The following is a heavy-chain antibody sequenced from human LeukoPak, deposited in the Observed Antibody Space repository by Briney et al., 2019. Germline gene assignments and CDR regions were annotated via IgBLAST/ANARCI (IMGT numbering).Heavy chain of an antibody. Sequence: GESLKISCKASGYSFTSSRIARVRQMPGKGLEWMGIIYPGDSDTRYSPSFQGQVTISADKSISTAYLQWSSLKASDTAMYYCARPRRGVYGYYNSDYWGQRILVTVSS. CDR3: ARPRRGVYGYYNSDY. J-gene: IGHJ4*02. V-gene: IGHV5-51*01. CDR1: GYSFTSSR. D-gene: IGHD5/OR15-5a*01. CDR2: IYPGDSDT.